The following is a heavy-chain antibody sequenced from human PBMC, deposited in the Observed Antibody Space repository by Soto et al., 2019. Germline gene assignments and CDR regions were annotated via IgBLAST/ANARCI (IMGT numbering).Heavy chain of an antibody. Sequence: ASVKVSCKASGYTFTGYYMHWVRQAPGQGLEWMGWINPNSGGTNYAQKFQGWVTMTRDTSISTAYMELSRLRSDDTAVYYCARDLGDIPAAIPNSPGNWFDPWGQGTLVTVS. CDR2: INPNSGGT. CDR1: GYTFTGYY. D-gene: IGHD2-2*01. CDR3: ARDLGDIPAAIPNSPGNWFDP. J-gene: IGHJ5*02. V-gene: IGHV1-2*04.